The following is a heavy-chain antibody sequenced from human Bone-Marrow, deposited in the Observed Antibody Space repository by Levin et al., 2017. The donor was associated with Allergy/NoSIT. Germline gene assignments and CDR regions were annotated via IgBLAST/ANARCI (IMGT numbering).Heavy chain of an antibody. CDR2: ITWNSGSI. J-gene: IGHJ4*02. Sequence: GGSLRLSCAASGFTFNDYAMHWVRQTPGKGLEWVSSITWNSGSIAYVASVKGRFTISRDNAKNFLYLHMNSLSREDSALYYCAKARSTDIVATIWDYWGQGTLVTVSS. V-gene: IGHV3-9*01. CDR1: GFTFNDYA. CDR3: AKARSTDIVATIWDY. D-gene: IGHD5-12*01.